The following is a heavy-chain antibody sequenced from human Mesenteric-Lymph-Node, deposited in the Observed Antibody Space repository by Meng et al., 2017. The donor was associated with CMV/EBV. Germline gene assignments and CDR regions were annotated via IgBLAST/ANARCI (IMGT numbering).Heavy chain of an antibody. D-gene: IGHD2-15*01. CDR2: IYHSGST. V-gene: IGHV4-39*07. J-gene: IGHJ4*02. Sequence: SGGSVRRSISDWAWLRRPPGKRLEWIGSIYHSGSTYYTPSLKSRVTISVDTSKNQFSLKLSSVIAADTAMYYCARAYPPATNSPFDYWGQGTLVTVSS. CDR3: ARAYPPATNSPFDY. CDR1: GGSVRRSISD.